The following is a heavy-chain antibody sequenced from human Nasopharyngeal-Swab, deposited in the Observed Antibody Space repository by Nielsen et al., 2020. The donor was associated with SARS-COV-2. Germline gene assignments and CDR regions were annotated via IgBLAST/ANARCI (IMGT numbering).Heavy chain of an antibody. J-gene: IGHJ5*02. D-gene: IGHD5-18*01. Sequence: WSRQPPGKGLEWVGEINHSGSTNYNPSLKSRVTISVDTSKNQFSLKLSSVTAADTAVYYCARVTLGEDSYGDNWFDPWGQGTLVTVSS. CDR2: INHSGST. CDR3: ARVTLGEDSYGDNWFDP. V-gene: IGHV4-34*01.